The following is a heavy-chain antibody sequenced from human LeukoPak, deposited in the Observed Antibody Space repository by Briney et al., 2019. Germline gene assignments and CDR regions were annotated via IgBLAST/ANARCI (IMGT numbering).Heavy chain of an antibody. Sequence: SVKLSFKASGGTFSSYAISLVRQGPGQGLGWMGGIIPIFGTANYAQKFQGRVTITTDKATSTTYMELSSLRSEDTAVYYCARDFRDSSSRQGGWFDPWGQGTLVTVSS. CDR1: GGTFSSYA. CDR3: ARDFRDSSSRQGGWFDP. V-gene: IGHV1-69*05. CDR2: IIPIFGTA. D-gene: IGHD6-13*01. J-gene: IGHJ5*02.